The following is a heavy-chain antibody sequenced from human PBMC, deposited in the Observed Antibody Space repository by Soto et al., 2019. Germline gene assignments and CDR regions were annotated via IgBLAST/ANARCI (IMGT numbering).Heavy chain of an antibody. J-gene: IGHJ3*02. CDR1: GVTFGDYA. CDR3: TRAWGGVVVVPAASPGAFDI. CDR2: IRSKAYGGTT. V-gene: IGHV3-49*03. Sequence: GGFLRLSCTASGVTFGDYAMSWFRQAPGKGLERVVFIRSKAYGGTTEYAASVKGRFTISRDDSKSIAYLQMNSLKTEDTAVYYCTRAWGGVVVVPAASPGAFDIWGQGTMVTVSS. D-gene: IGHD2-2*01.